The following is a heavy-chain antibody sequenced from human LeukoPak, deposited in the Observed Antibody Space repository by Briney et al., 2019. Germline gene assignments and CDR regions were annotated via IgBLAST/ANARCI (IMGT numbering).Heavy chain of an antibody. CDR1: GVSISISSYY. CDR3: ARFPPPQLLPYYYYYYMDV. CDR2: IYYSGTT. D-gene: IGHD2-2*01. J-gene: IGHJ6*03. Sequence: SETLSLTCTVSGVSISISSYYWGWIRQPPGKGLEWIGSIYYSGTTHYNPSLKSRVTISVDTSKKQFSLKLSSVTAADTAVYYCARFPPPQLLPYYYYYYMDVWGKGTTVTVSS. V-gene: IGHV4-39*01.